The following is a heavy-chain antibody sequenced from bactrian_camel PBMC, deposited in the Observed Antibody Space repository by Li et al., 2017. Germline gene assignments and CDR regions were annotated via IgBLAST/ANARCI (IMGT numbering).Heavy chain of an antibody. CDR1: GYTYSSNC. V-gene: IGHV3S39*01. J-gene: IGHJ6*01. CDR3: AAVPITSGRCPTAGRESLFSY. CDR2: VYFGGGRT. D-gene: IGHD1*01. Sequence: HVQLVESGGGSVQPGGSLRLSCDASGYTYSSNCMGWFRQAPGKEREGVAFVYFGGGRTYYADSVKGRFTISQDNAGNSLYLQMNNLKPEDTAMYYCAAVPITSGRCPTAGRESLFSYWGQGTQVTVS.